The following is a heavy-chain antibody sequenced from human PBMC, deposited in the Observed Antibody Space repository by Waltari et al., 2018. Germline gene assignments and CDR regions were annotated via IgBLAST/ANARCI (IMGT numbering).Heavy chain of an antibody. V-gene: IGHV3-23*04. D-gene: IGHD3-22*01. Sequence: EVEVEESGGTLVQPGGSLRLSCAASGFSFSGYAMSWVRQAPGKGLEWVSSISGSGATTFYADSVRGRFTISRDNSRDTMYLQMSTLRDEDTAVYFCAKGSRGYTAFYFDYWGQGTLVTVSS. CDR3: AKGSRGYTAFYFDY. CDR1: GFSFSGYA. J-gene: IGHJ4*02. CDR2: ISGSGATT.